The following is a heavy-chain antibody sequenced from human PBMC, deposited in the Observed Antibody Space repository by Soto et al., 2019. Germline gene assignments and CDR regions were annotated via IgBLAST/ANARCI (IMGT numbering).Heavy chain of an antibody. V-gene: IGHV1-18*01. CDR2: ISGYNGNT. CDR1: GYVFSTYG. D-gene: IGHD6-13*01. Sequence: QAQLVQSGAEVKKPGASVKVSCKASGYVFSTYGITWVRQAPGQGLEWMGWISGYNGNTDDGQKLQGRVTLTIDASTTTAYMDLRNLKSDDTAVYYCARAEVYTSSWYAMDVWGHGTTVIVSS. CDR3: ARAEVYTSSWYAMDV. J-gene: IGHJ6*02.